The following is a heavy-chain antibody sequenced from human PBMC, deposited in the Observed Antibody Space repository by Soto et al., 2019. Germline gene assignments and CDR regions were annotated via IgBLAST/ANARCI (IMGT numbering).Heavy chain of an antibody. CDR3: ARDPASFVVVAATPYDY. Sequence: QVQLVQSGAEVKKPGASVKVSCKASGYTFTSYGISWVRQAPGQGLEWMGWISAYNGNTNYAQKLQGRVTMTTDTSTTTAYMELRSLRSDDTAVYYCARDPASFVVVAATPYDYWGQGTLVTVSS. D-gene: IGHD2-15*01. J-gene: IGHJ4*02. V-gene: IGHV1-18*01. CDR1: GYTFTSYG. CDR2: ISAYNGNT.